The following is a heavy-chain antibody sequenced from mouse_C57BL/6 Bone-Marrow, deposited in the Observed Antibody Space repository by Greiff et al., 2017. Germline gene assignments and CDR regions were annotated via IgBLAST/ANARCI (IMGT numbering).Heavy chain of an antibody. V-gene: IGHV1-42*01. Sequence: EVQLKESGPELVKPGASVKISCKASGYSFTGYYMNWVKQSPEKSLEWIGEINPSTGGTTYNQKFKAKATLTVDKSSSTAYMQLKSLTSEDSAVYYCARFWDYFDYWGQGTTLTVSS. D-gene: IGHD4-1*01. J-gene: IGHJ2*01. CDR3: ARFWDYFDY. CDR1: GYSFTGYY. CDR2: INPSTGGT.